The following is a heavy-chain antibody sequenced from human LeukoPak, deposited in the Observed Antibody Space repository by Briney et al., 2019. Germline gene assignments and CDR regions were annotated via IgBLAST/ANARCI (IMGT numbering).Heavy chain of an antibody. Sequence: GASVKVSCKASGYTFTGYYLHWVRQAPGQGLEWVGWINPNSGGTNYAQKFQGRVTMTRDTSITTVYMELSRLRSDDTAVYYCSREYYWRQGTLVTVSS. CDR3: SREYY. CDR1: GYTFTGYY. J-gene: IGHJ4*02. CDR2: INPNSGGT. V-gene: IGHV1-2*02.